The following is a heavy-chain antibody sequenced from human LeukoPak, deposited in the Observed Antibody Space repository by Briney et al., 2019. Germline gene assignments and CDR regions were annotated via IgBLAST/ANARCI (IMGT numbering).Heavy chain of an antibody. Sequence: GGSLRLSCAASGFTVSSNYMTWVRQAPGKGLEWVSVIYSGGSTCYADSVKGRFTISRDNSKNTPYLQMNSLRVEDTAVYYCARDRDTAVVDYFDYWGQGTLVTVSS. CDR2: IYSGGST. CDR1: GFTVSSNY. CDR3: ARDRDTAVVDYFDY. V-gene: IGHV3-66*01. J-gene: IGHJ4*02. D-gene: IGHD5-18*01.